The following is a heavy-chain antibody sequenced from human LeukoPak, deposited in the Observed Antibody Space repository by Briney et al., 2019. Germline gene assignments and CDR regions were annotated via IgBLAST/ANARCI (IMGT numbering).Heavy chain of an antibody. J-gene: IGHJ4*02. D-gene: IGHD2-2*01. CDR3: ARVGGYCSSTSCRTDFDY. V-gene: IGHV1-2*02. CDR2: INPNSGGT. CDR1: GYTFTGYY. Sequence: ASGKVSCKASGYTFTGYYMHWVRQAPGQGLEWMGWINPNSGGTNYAQKFQGRVTMTRDTSISTAYMELSRLRSDDTAVYYCARVGGYCSSTSCRTDFDYWGQGTLVTVSS.